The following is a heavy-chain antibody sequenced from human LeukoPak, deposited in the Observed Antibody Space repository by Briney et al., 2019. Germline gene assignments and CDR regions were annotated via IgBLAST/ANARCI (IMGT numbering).Heavy chain of an antibody. CDR1: GLTFSSYW. CDR2: INSDGSST. Sequence: GGSLRLSCTASGLTFSSYWIHWVRQAPGKGLVWVSRINSDGSSTGYADSVKGRFTLSRDNAKNTLYLLMNSLRAEDTAVFYCARDHGYSSSFFDYWGQGTLVTVSS. J-gene: IGHJ4*02. CDR3: ARDHGYSSSFFDY. D-gene: IGHD6-13*01. V-gene: IGHV3-74*01.